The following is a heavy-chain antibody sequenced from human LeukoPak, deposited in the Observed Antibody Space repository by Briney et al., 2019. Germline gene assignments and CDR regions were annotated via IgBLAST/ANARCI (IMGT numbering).Heavy chain of an antibody. J-gene: IGHJ3*02. CDR2: ISWNSGSI. CDR3: AKDLTGYSSGPGAFDI. Sequence: GGSLRLSCAASGFTFDDYAMHWVRQAPGKGLEWVSGISWNSGSIGYADSVKGRFTISRDNAKNSLYLQMNSLRAEDTALYYCAKDLTGYSSGPGAFDIRGQGTMVTVSS. D-gene: IGHD6-19*01. CDR1: GFTFDDYA. V-gene: IGHV3-9*01.